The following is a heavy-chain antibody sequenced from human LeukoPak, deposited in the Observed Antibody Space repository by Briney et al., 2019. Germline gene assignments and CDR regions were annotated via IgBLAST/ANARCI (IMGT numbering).Heavy chain of an antibody. CDR3: ARGHLDVVVVPAANYYYYYMDV. J-gene: IGHJ6*03. CDR1: GGTFSTYA. V-gene: IGHV1-8*03. Sequence: ASVKVSCKASGGTFSTYAITWVRQATGQGLEWMGWMNPNSGNTGYAQKFQGRVTITRNTSISTAYMELSSLRSEDTAVYYCARGHLDVVVVPAANYYYYYMDVWGKGTTVTVSS. CDR2: MNPNSGNT. D-gene: IGHD2-2*01.